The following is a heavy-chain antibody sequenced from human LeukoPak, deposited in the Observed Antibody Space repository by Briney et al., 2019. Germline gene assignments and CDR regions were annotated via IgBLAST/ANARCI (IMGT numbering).Heavy chain of an antibody. Sequence: GGSLRLSCAASGFTFSSYSMNWVRQAPGKGLEWVSSISSSSSYIYYADSVKGRFTISRDNAKNSLYLQMNSLRAEDTAVYYCARDYSSSWPGAFDYWGRGTLVTVSS. CDR1: GFTFSSYS. V-gene: IGHV3-21*01. CDR3: ARDYSSSWPGAFDY. J-gene: IGHJ4*02. D-gene: IGHD6-13*01. CDR2: ISSSSSYI.